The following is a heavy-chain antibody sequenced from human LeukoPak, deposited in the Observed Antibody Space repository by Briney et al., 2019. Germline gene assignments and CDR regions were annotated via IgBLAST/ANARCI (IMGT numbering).Heavy chain of an antibody. CDR1: GGAFSSYA. CDR3: ARDQLEGYYYYGMDV. CDR2: IIPILGIA. D-gene: IGHD1-1*01. J-gene: IGHJ6*02. V-gene: IGHV1-69*04. Sequence: SVKVSCKASGGAFSSYAISWVRQAPGQGLEWMGRIIPILGIANYAQKFQGRVTITADKSTSTAYMELSSLRSEDTAVYYCARDQLEGYYYYGMDVWGQGTTVTVSS.